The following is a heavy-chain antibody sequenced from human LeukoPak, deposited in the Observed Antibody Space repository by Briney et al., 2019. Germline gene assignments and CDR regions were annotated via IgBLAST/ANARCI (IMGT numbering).Heavy chain of an antibody. CDR1: GYTFTGYY. D-gene: IGHD2-2*02. CDR3: ARAYIVVVPAAISWFDP. CDR2: TNPNRDGT. V-gene: IGHV1-2*02. Sequence: ASVKVSCKGSGYTFTGYYKHWVRQAPGQGLEWMGWTNPNRDGTNNAQKFQGRVTMTRETSISTAYMELSRLRSDDTAVYYCARAYIVVVPAAISWFDPWGQGTLVTVSS. J-gene: IGHJ5*02.